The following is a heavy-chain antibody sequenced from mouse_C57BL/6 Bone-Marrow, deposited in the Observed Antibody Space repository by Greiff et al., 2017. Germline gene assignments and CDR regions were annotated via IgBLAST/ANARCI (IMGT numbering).Heavy chain of an antibody. CDR3: VRDRGYGSSSAWFGY. D-gene: IGHD1-1*01. V-gene: IGHV10-3*01. Sequence: EVQVVESGGGLVQPKGSLKLSCAASGFTFNTYAMHWVRQAPGKGLEWVARIRSKSSNYATYYADSVKDRFTISRDDSQSMLYLQMNNLKTEDTAMYYCVRDRGYGSSSAWFGYWGQGTLVTVSA. CDR1: GFTFNTYA. CDR2: IRSKSSNYAT. J-gene: IGHJ3*01.